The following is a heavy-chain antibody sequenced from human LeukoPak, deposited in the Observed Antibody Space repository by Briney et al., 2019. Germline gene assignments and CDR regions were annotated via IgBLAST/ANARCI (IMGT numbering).Heavy chain of an antibody. V-gene: IGHV4-34*01. D-gene: IGHD1-7*01. CDR1: GGSFSGYY. J-gene: IGHJ4*02. Sequence: PSETLSLTCAVYGGSFSGYYWSWIRQPPGKGLEWIGEINHSGSTNYNPSLKSRVTISVDTSKNQFSLKLSSVTAADTAVYYCARVPASTYNWNYDFGVYYFDYWGQGTLVTVSP. CDR3: ARVPASTYNWNYDFGVYYFDY. CDR2: INHSGST.